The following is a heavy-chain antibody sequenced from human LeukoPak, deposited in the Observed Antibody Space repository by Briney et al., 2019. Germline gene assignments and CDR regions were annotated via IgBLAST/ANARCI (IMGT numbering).Heavy chain of an antibody. CDR2: IYYSGST. D-gene: IGHD3-22*01. CDR1: GGSISSGGYY. J-gene: IGHJ3*02. CDR3: ARTRYYDSSGDDAFDI. Sequence: SETLSLTCTVSGGSISSGGYYWSWIRQHPGKGLEWIGYIYYSGSTYYNPSLKSRVTISVDTSKNQFSLKLSSVTAADTAVYYCARTRYYDSSGDDAFDIWGQGTMVTVSS. V-gene: IGHV4-31*03.